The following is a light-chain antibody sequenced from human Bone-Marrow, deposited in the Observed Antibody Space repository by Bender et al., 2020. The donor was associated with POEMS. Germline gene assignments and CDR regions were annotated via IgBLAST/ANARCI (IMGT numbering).Light chain of an antibody. J-gene: IGLJ3*02. CDR1: RLGAKL. V-gene: IGLV3-1*01. Sequence: SSGLTQPPSMSVSPGQTASITCSGDRLGAKLASWYQQRPGQSPLLVIYQDTKRPSGIPERFSGSKSTTSASLAISGLRSEDEADYYCASWDDRLSVWVFGGGTKVTVL. CDR3: ASWDDRLSVWV. CDR2: QDT.